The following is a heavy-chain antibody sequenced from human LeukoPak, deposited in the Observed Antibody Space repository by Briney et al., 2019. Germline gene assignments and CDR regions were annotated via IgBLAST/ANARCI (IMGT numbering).Heavy chain of an antibody. D-gene: IGHD1-26*01. Sequence: GGSLRLSCAASGFTFSSYAMSWVRQAPGKGLEWVSAISGSGGSTYYADSVKGRFTISRDNAKNSLYLQMNSLRAEDTAVYYCAARIVGMTYTDYWGQGTLVTVSS. V-gene: IGHV3-23*01. CDR1: GFTFSSYA. CDR3: AARIVGMTYTDY. J-gene: IGHJ4*02. CDR2: ISGSGGST.